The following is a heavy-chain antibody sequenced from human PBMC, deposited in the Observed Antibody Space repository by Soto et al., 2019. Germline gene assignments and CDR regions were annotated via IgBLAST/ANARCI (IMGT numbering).Heavy chain of an antibody. Sequence: PGGSLRLSCAASGFTFSSYGMHWVRQAPGKGLEWVAVIWYDGSNKYYADSVKGRFTISRDNSKNTLYLQMNSLRAEDTAVYYCARDVTGPHGKYNWFDPWGQGTLVTVSS. CDR2: IWYDGSNK. D-gene: IGHD1-20*01. J-gene: IGHJ5*02. CDR3: ARDVTGPHGKYNWFDP. V-gene: IGHV3-33*01. CDR1: GFTFSSYG.